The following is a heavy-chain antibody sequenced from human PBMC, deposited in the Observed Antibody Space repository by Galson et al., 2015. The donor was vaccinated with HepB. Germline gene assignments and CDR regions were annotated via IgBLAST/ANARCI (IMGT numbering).Heavy chain of an antibody. CDR2: VYPSDSDTRYSPSFQGPDT. D-gene: IGHD3-3*01. V-gene: IGHV5-51*01. CDR1: GYNFGNYW. CDR3: ARPSNYYDVWSPRGRAAQPSYFDY. J-gene: IGHJ4*02. Sequence: QSGAEVKKPGESLKISCTGYGYNFGNYWIAWVRQVPGKGLEWMGVVYPSDSDTRYSPSFQGPDTRYSPSFEGQVTISVDKSISTAYLQWSSLRASDTAIYYCARPSNYYDVWSPRGRAAQPSYFDYWGQGTLVTVSS.